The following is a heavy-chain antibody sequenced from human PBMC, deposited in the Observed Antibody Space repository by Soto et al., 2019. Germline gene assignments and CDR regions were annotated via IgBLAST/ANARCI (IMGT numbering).Heavy chain of an antibody. J-gene: IGHJ4*02. V-gene: IGHV3-21*01. Sequence: NPGGSLRLSCAASGFTFSSYSMNWVRQAPGKGLEWVSSISSSSSYIYYADSVKGRFTISRDNAKNSLYLQMNSLRAEDTAVYYCARELEEYSRSSGYWGQGNLVTVPS. CDR1: GFTFSSYS. CDR2: ISSSSSYI. CDR3: ARELEEYSRSSGY. D-gene: IGHD6-6*01.